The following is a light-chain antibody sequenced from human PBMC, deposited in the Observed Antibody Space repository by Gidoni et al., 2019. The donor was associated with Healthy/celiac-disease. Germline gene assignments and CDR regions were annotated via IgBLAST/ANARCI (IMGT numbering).Light chain of an antibody. J-gene: IGKJ2*01. CDR2: DAS. CDR3: QQYDTYT. CDR1: QDISNY. Sequence: DIQMTQSPSSLSASVGDRVTITCQASQDISNYLNWYQQKPGKAPKLLIYDASNLETGVPSRFSGSGSGTDFTFTISSLQPEDIATYYCQQYDTYTFGQXTKLEIK. V-gene: IGKV1-33*01.